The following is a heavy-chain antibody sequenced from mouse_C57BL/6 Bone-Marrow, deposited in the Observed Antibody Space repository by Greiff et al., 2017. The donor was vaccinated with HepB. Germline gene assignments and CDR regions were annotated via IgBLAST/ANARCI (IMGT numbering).Heavy chain of an antibody. CDR3: AREGGYYGGAY. V-gene: IGHV5-4*01. J-gene: IGHJ3*01. Sequence: SLQLSFSSSLFTFSSYAMSWVRQTPEKRLEWVATISDGGSYTYYPDNVKGRFTISRDNAKNNLYLQMSQLKSEDTAMYYCAREGGYYGGAYWGQGTLVTVSA. D-gene: IGHD1-1*02. CDR1: LFTFSSYA. CDR2: ISDGGSYT.